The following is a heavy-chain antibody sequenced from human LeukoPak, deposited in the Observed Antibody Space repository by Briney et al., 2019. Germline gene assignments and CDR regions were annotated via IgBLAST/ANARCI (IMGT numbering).Heavy chain of an antibody. V-gene: IGHV1-2*02. CDR2: INPNSGGT. J-gene: IGHJ4*02. D-gene: IGHD6-19*01. Sequence: VASVKVSCKASGYTFTGHYMHWVRQAPGQGLEWMGWINPNSGGTNYAQKFQGRVTMTRDTSISTAYMELSRLRSDDTAVYYCARDHVISSGWPSRIGYWGQGTLVTVSS. CDR1: GYTFTGHY. CDR3: ARDHVISSGWPSRIGY.